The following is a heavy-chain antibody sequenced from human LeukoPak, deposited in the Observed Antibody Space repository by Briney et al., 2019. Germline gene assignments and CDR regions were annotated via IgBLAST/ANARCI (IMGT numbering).Heavy chain of an antibody. CDR3: ATYCSGGSCYPYDY. V-gene: IGHV1-24*01. Sequence: ASVKVSCKVSGYTLTELSMHWVRQAPGRGLEWMGGFDPEDGETIYAQKFQGRVTMTEDTSTDTAYMELSSLRSEDTAVYYCATYCSGGSCYPYDYWGQGTLVTVSS. CDR1: GYTLTELS. CDR2: FDPEDGET. D-gene: IGHD2-15*01. J-gene: IGHJ4*02.